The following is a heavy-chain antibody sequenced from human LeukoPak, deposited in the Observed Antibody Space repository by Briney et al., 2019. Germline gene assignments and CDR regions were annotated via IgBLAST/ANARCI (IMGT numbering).Heavy chain of an antibody. Sequence: PSETLSLTYTVSGGSISNYYWSWIRQPPGKGLECIGYIYYSGSTNYNPSLKSRVTISVDTSKNQFPLKLSSVTATDTAVYYCARHGGYSSPYLHWGQGTLVTVSS. D-gene: IGHD6-13*01. V-gene: IGHV4-59*08. CDR1: GGSISNYY. J-gene: IGHJ1*01. CDR3: ARHGGYSSPYLH. CDR2: IYYSGST.